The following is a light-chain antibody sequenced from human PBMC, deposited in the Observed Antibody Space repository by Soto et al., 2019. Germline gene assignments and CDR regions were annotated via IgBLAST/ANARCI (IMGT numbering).Light chain of an antibody. V-gene: IGKV1-5*01. J-gene: IGKJ2*01. CDR2: DAS. CDR1: QSVTNW. Sequence: DIQMTQSPSTLSASVGDRVTITCRASQSVTNWLAWYQQKPGKAPNLLIYDASRLQSGIPSRFSGSGSGTEFTRTISSLQPDDFATYYCQQYTTYPYTFGQGTKLEIQ. CDR3: QQYTTYPYT.